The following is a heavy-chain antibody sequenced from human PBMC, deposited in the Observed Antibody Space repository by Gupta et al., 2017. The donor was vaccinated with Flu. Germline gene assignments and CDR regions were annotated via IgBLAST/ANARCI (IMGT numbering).Heavy chain of an antibody. D-gene: IGHD1-1*01. CDR2: MSNDGSNK. V-gene: IGHV3-30*03. CDR3: ARDSGWKYFDY. CDR1: SSYG. J-gene: IGHJ4*02. Sequence: SSYGMHWVRQAPGKGLEWRTVMSNDGSNKYYADSVRGRFTISRDNSKNTLFLQMNSLRAEDTAVYYCARDSGWKYFDYWGQGTLVTVSS.